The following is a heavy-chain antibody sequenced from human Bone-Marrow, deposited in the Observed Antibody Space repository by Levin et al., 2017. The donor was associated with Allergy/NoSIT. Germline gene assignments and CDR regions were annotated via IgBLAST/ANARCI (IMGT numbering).Heavy chain of an antibody. D-gene: IGHD5-18*01. CDR3: AHSQSLRPGLPGYNYGPFDF. J-gene: IGHJ4*02. CDR1: GFSLSTSGVA. V-gene: IGHV2-5*02. CDR2: IYWDDDL. Sequence: SGPTLVKPKQTLTLTCTFSGFSLSTSGVAVGWIRQSPGKALEWLALIYWDDDLRYSPSLQSRLTITKDTSKNQVVLTMTNMAPADTATYFCAHSQSLRPGLPGYNYGPFDFWGQGTLVIVSS.